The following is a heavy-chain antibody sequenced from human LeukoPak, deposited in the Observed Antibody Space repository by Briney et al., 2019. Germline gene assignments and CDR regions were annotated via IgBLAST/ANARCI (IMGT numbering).Heavy chain of an antibody. V-gene: IGHV3-21*01. Sequence: PGGSLRLSCAASGFTFSSYSMNWVRQAPGKGLEWVSSISSSSSYIYYADSVKGRFTTSRENAKNSLYLQMNSLRVGDTAVYYCARGRGWGTFDIWGQGTMVTVSS. CDR2: ISSSSSYI. CDR1: GFTFSSYS. J-gene: IGHJ3*02. D-gene: IGHD3-10*01. CDR3: ARGRGWGTFDI.